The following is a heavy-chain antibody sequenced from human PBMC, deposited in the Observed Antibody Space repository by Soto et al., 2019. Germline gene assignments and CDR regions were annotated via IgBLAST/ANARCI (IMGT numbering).Heavy chain of an antibody. Sequence: QEQLVQSGAEVKEPGASVKVSCKASGYTFINYYIHWVRQDPGQGLEWMAIINPMGGSTNYAQEFQGSVTLTSDTSTSTVYMELSSLRFEDTALFYCARDLAAGDLWGQGTLVTVSS. CDR1: GYTFINYY. D-gene: IGHD6-13*01. V-gene: IGHV1-46*01. CDR2: INPMGGST. J-gene: IGHJ5*02. CDR3: ARDLAAGDL.